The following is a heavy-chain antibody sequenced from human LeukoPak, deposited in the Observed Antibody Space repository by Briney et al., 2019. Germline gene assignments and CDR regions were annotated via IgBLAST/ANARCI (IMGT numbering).Heavy chain of an antibody. CDR1: GFTFSDYY. Sequence: GGSLRLSCAASGFTFSDYYMGWIRQAPGKGPEWISYITSSGSSVYYPDSVKGRFTISRDNANNSLFLQINSLRAEDTAMFYFSRALNGAFDIWGQGTMVTVSS. D-gene: IGHD2-8*01. CDR3: SRALNGAFDI. J-gene: IGHJ3*02. CDR2: ITSSGSSV. V-gene: IGHV3-11*01.